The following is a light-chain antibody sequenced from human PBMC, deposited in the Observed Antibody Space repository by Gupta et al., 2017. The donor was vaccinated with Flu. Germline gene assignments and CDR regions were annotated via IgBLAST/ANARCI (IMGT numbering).Light chain of an antibody. CDR3: GSYAGSNNLV. V-gene: IGLV2-8*01. J-gene: IGLJ2*01. Sequence: QSALTQPPSASGSPGQSVSISCTGTSSDVGGFNYVSWYQQYPGKAPKLLIYAVTKRPSGVPDRFSGSRSGNTASLTVSGLQEEDEAHYYCGSYAGSNNLVFGGGTKLTVL. CDR1: SSDVGGFNY. CDR2: AVT.